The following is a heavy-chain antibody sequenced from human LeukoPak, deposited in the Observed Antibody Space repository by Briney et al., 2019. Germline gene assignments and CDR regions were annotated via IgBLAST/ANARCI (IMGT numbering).Heavy chain of an antibody. CDR2: INHSGST. CDR3: ARCSEDVFDI. Sequence: PSETLSLTCTVSGGSISSYYWSWIRQPPGKGLEWIGEINHSGSTNYNPSLKSRVTISVDTSKNQFSLKLSSVTAADTAVYYCARCSEDVFDIWGQGTMVTVSS. CDR1: GGSISSYY. V-gene: IGHV4-34*01. D-gene: IGHD2-15*01. J-gene: IGHJ3*02.